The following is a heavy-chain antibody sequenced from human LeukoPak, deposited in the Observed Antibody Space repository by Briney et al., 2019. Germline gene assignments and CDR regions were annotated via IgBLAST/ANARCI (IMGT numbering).Heavy chain of an antibody. D-gene: IGHD2-2*01. Sequence: GASVKVSCKASGYTFTGYYMHWVRQAPGQGLEWMGWINPNSGGTNYAQKFQGRVTMTRDTSISTAYMELSRLRSDDTAVYYCAREPIVVVPAIDYWGQGTLVTVSS. CDR3: AREPIVVVPAIDY. J-gene: IGHJ4*02. CDR2: INPNSGGT. CDR1: GYTFTGYY. V-gene: IGHV1-2*02.